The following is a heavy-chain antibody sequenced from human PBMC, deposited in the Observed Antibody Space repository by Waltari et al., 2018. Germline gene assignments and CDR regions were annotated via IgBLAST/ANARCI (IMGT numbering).Heavy chain of an antibody. CDR2: IYYSGNT. V-gene: IGHV4-39*01. CDR1: GGSISSSCCY. D-gene: IGHD3-22*01. Sequence: QLQLQESGPGLVKPSETLSLTRSASGGSISSSCCYWAWIRQSPGKGLEWIGSIYYSGNTNYNPSLKSRLTLSIDTSKNQFSVKLSSVTAADTAVYYCARQNYENSGLFWYFDLWGRGTLVTVSS. J-gene: IGHJ2*01. CDR3: ARQNYENSGLFWYFDL.